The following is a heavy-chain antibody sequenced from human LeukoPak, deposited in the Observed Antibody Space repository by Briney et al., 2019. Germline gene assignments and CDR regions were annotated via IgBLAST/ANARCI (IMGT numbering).Heavy chain of an antibody. V-gene: IGHV1-69*13. Sequence: SVKVSCKASGGTFSSYAISWVRQAPGQGLEWMGGIIPIFGTANYAQKFQGRVTITADESTSTAYMELSSLRSEDTAVCYCARLAAPQSPNFDYWGQGTLVTVSS. CDR3: ARLAAPQSPNFDY. CDR2: IIPIFGTA. CDR1: GGTFSSYA. D-gene: IGHD6-13*01. J-gene: IGHJ4*02.